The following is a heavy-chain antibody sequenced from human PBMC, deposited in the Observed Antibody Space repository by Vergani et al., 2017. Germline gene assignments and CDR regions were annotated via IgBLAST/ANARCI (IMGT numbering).Heavy chain of an antibody. Sequence: QVQLQESGPGLVKPSETLSLTCSVSGYSISRGYYWGWIRQPPGKGLEWIATVFHSGSAYYNPSLRRRVTISVESSKNQFSLRLTTLTAADAALYYGARQVWVSQGVGAFETWGRGTEVSVSS. D-gene: IGHD3-16*01. CDR3: ARQVWVSQGVGAFET. CDR1: GYSISRGYY. J-gene: IGHJ3*02. V-gene: IGHV4-38-2*02. CDR2: VFHSGSA.